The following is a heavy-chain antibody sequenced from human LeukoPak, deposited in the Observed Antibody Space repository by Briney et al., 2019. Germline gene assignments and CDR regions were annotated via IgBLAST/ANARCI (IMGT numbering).Heavy chain of an antibody. Sequence: SETLSLTCTVSGGSISSSSYYWGWIRQPPGKGLEWIGSIYYSGSTYYNPSLKSRVTIFVDTSKNQFSLKLSSLTASDTAVYYCARHSDGDNRHYFYYYMDVWGKGTTVTISS. CDR1: GGSISSSSYY. J-gene: IGHJ6*03. D-gene: IGHD4-23*01. CDR3: ARHSDGDNRHYFYYYMDV. V-gene: IGHV4-39*01. CDR2: IYYSGST.